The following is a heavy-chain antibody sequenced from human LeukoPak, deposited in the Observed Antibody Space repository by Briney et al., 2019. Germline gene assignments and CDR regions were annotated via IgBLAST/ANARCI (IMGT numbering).Heavy chain of an antibody. CDR2: ISGSGGST. J-gene: IGHJ3*02. CDR3: ARDGDHSSSWYGAFDI. Sequence: PGGSLRLSCAASGFTFSSYAMSWVRQAPGKGLEWVSAISGSGGSTYYADSVKGRFTISRDNSKNTLYLQMNSLRAEDTAVYYCARDGDHSSSWYGAFDIWGQGTMVTVSS. CDR1: GFTFSSYA. D-gene: IGHD6-13*01. V-gene: IGHV3-23*01.